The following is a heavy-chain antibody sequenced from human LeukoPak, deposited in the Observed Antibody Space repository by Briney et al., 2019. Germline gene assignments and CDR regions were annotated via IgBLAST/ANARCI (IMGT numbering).Heavy chain of an antibody. CDR1: GFTFSSHA. Sequence: GGSLRLSCAASGFTFSSHALHWVRQAPGKGLEWVAFIRYDGSNKYYADSVKGRFPISRDNSKNTLYLQMNSLRAEDTAVYYCAADRGWYCGGDCYPDAFDIWGQGTMVTVSS. V-gene: IGHV3-30*02. D-gene: IGHD2-21*02. CDR2: IRYDGSNK. CDR3: AADRGWYCGGDCYPDAFDI. J-gene: IGHJ3*02.